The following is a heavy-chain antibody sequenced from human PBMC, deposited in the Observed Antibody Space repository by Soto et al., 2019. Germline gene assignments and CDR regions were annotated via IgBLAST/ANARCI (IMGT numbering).Heavy chain of an antibody. D-gene: IGHD3-22*01. CDR3: ARVSGDSSGYYYFDY. V-gene: IGHV3-30-3*01. CDR2: ISYDGSNK. CDR1: GFTFSSYA. Sequence: GESLKISCAASGFTFSSYAMHWVRQAPGKGLEWVAVISYDGSNKYYADSVKGRFTISRDNSKNTLYLQMNSLRAEDTAVYYCARVSGDSSGYYYFDYWGQGTLVTVSS. J-gene: IGHJ4*02.